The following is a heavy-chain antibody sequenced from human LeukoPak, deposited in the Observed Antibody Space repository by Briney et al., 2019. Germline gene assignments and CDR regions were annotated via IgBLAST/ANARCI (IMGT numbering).Heavy chain of an antibody. CDR3: ARGMRLRSWFDP. J-gene: IGHJ5*02. CDR1: GFTVSSNY. CDR2: IYSGGST. D-gene: IGHD2-21*02. Sequence: GGSLRLSCAASGFTVSSNYMSWDRQAPGKGLEWVSVIYSGGSTYYADSVKGRFTISRDNSKDTLYLQMNSLRAEDTAVYYCARGMRLRSWFDPWGQGTLVTVSS. V-gene: IGHV3-53*01.